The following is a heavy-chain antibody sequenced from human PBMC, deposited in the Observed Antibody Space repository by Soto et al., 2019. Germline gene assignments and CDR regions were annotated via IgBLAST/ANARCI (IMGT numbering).Heavy chain of an antibody. CDR2: MNPNSGNT. V-gene: IGHV1-8*01. CDR3: ARGRYCISTSCYPDYYGMDV. Sequence: ASVKVSCKASGYTFTSYDINWVRQATGQGLEWMGWMNPNSGNTSYAQKFQGRVTMTRNTSISTAYMELSSLRSEDTAVYYCARGRYCISTSCYPDYYGMDVWGQGTTVTVSS. J-gene: IGHJ6*02. CDR1: GYTFTSYD. D-gene: IGHD2-2*01.